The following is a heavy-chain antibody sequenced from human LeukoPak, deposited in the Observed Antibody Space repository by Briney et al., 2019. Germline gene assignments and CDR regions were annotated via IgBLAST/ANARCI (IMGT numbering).Heavy chain of an antibody. D-gene: IGHD2-2*01. Sequence: GGSLRLPCAASGFTFSSYGMHWVRQAPGKGLEWVAVISYDGSNKYYADSVKGRFTISRDNSKNTLYLQMNSLRAEDTAVYYCAKRGGYCSSTSCYRWFDPWGQGTLVTVSS. CDR3: AKRGGYCSSTSCYRWFDP. J-gene: IGHJ5*02. CDR2: ISYDGSNK. CDR1: GFTFSSYG. V-gene: IGHV3-30*18.